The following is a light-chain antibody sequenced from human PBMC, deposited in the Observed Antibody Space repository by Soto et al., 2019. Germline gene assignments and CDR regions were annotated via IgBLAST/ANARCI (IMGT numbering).Light chain of an antibody. V-gene: IGLV2-23*02. J-gene: IGLJ1*01. CDR2: EVS. Sequence: QSALTPPASVSGSLGQSITISCTGISSDVATYNLVSWYQQRPGKGPKLIIYEVSKRPSGVSNRFSGSKSGNTASLTISGLQAEDEADYYCCSFVAGTTLYVFAIGTKLTVL. CDR3: CSFVAGTTLYV. CDR1: SSDVATYNL.